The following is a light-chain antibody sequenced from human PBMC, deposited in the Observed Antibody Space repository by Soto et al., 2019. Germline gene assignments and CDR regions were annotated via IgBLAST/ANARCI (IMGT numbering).Light chain of an antibody. J-gene: IGLJ1*01. V-gene: IGLV2-11*01. CDR2: DVT. Sequence: QSALTQPCSVSGSPGQSVTISCTGTSSDVGGYNYVSWYQQLPGKAPKLMIFDVTKRPSGVPDRFSGSKSGNTASLTISGLQAEDEADYYCCSYAGTYTFVFAAGTKLTVL. CDR1: SSDVGGYNY. CDR3: CSYAGTYTFV.